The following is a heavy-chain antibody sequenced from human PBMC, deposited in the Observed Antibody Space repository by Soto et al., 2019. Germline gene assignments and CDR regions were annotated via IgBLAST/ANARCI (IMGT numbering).Heavy chain of an antibody. CDR2: ISPYNGHT. CDR1: GYSFTSYG. CDR3: ARDMTIVPATHPRLENYGMDV. Sequence: QVKLVQSAGEVKKPGASVKVSCKASGYSFTSYGISWVRRAPGQGLEWMGWISPYNGHTQFVERFQGRVTMTTDTSKTTAYMELRNLRSDDTAHYYCARDMTIVPATHPRLENYGMDVWGQGTTVIVSS. J-gene: IGHJ6*02. D-gene: IGHD2-2*01. V-gene: IGHV1-18*01.